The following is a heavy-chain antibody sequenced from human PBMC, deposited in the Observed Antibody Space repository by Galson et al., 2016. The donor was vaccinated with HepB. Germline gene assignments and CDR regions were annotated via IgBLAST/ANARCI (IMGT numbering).Heavy chain of an antibody. V-gene: IGHV3-33*01. CDR2: IVSDGGEQ. Sequence: SLRLSCAASGFTFSTFGMHWVRQVPGKGLEHVGVIVSDGGEQHYEDSVRGRFTISRDNSKDTLYLQMDSLGVDDTAIYFRARGQGGYSHDWNAAPFDFWGQGTLLTVSS. D-gene: IGHD1-1*01. J-gene: IGHJ4*02. CDR3: ARGQGGYSHDWNAAPFDF. CDR1: GFTFSTFG.